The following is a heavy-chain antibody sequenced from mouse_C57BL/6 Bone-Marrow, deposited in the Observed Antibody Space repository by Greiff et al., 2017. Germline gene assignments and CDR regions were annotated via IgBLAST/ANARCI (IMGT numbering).Heavy chain of an antibody. Sequence: VQLQQSGAKLVRPGASVKLSCTASGFNIKDDYMHWVKQRPEQGLEWIGWIDPENGDTEYASKFQGKATITADTSSNTAYLQLSSLTSEDTAVYYCTTGYYGLAMDYWGQGTSVTVSS. CDR1: GFNIKDDY. J-gene: IGHJ4*01. CDR3: TTGYYGLAMDY. CDR2: IDPENGDT. V-gene: IGHV14-4*01. D-gene: IGHD2-2*01.